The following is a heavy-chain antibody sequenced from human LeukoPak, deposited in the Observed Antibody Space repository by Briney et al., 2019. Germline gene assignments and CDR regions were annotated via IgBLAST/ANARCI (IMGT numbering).Heavy chain of an antibody. D-gene: IGHD6-19*01. V-gene: IGHV3-48*01. J-gene: IGHJ6*03. CDR1: GFSLSSYS. CDR2: TSASTSAI. CDR3: PKDRYSSGWPCYSMVV. Sequence: GGSLRLPCAASGFSLSSYSMNWVSHAPGKGPEWVSYTSASTSAIYYVDSVKGRFTISRDNAKNSLYLLMNSLRAEDTAVYYCPKDRYSSGWPCYSMVVWGQGTTVTVSS.